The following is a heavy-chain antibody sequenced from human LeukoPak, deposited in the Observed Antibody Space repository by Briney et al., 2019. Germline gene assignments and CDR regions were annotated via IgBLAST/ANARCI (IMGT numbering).Heavy chain of an antibody. Sequence: SVTVSCKASGGTFSSYAISWVRQAPGQGLEWMGGIIPIFGTANYAQKFQGRVTITTDESTSTAYMELSSLRSEDTAVYYCARGRCSSTSCPNWFDPWGQGTLVTVSS. V-gene: IGHV1-69*05. CDR2: IIPIFGTA. CDR3: ARGRCSSTSCPNWFDP. CDR1: GGTFSSYA. D-gene: IGHD2-2*01. J-gene: IGHJ5*02.